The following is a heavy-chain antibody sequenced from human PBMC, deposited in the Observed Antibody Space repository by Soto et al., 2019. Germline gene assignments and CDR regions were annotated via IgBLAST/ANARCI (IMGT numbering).Heavy chain of an antibody. CDR3: ARTRKFFHLEYYDFWSGYMGV. Sequence: GASVKVSCKASGDTFASYGISWVRQDPGQGLEWMGWISAYNGNTNYAQKLQGRVTMTTDTSTSTAYMELRSLRSDDTAVYYCARTRKFFHLEYYDFWSGYMGVWGQGTTVTVSS. J-gene: IGHJ6*02. CDR1: GDTFASYG. V-gene: IGHV1-18*01. CDR2: ISAYNGNT. D-gene: IGHD3-3*01.